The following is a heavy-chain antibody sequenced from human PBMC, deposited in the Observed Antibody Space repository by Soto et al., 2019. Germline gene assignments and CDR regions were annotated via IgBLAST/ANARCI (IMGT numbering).Heavy chain of an antibody. CDR3: ARVHRSGSFDY. CDR2: IKQDGSEK. Sequence: EVQLVESGGGLVQPGGSLRLSCAASGFTFSNYWMTWVRQAPGKGLEWVANIKQDGSEKYDVDSVKGRFTISRDNAKDSLYLQMNSLRAEDTALYYCARVHRSGSFDYWGQGTLVTVSS. CDR1: GFTFSNYW. J-gene: IGHJ4*02. D-gene: IGHD3-10*01. V-gene: IGHV3-7*03.